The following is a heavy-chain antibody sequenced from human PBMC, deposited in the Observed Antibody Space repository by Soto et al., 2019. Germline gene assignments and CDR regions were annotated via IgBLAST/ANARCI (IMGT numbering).Heavy chain of an antibody. CDR3: ARALGYSGYAGMDV. D-gene: IGHD5-12*01. CDR2: ISPDNGNT. J-gene: IGHJ6*02. Sequence: QVQLVQSGGEVKKLGASVKVSCKASGYTFTIYGINWVRQAPGQGLEWMGWISPDNGNTNYAQKLQGRVTMTTDTSTSTAYMELRSLRSDDTAVYYCARALGYSGYAGMDVWGQGTTVTVSS. CDR1: GYTFTIYG. V-gene: IGHV1-18*01.